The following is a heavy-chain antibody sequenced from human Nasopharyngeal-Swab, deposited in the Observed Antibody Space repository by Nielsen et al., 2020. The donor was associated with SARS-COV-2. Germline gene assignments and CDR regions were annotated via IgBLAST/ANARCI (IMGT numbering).Heavy chain of an antibody. V-gene: IGHV3-23*01. CDR2: IRGSGGGT. CDR3: AKTNVRHSSSYYFDY. J-gene: IGHJ4*02. CDR1: GFSFSSYV. Sequence: GESLKISCAVSGFSFSSYVMSWVRQVPGKGLEWVSAIRGSGGGTYSADSVKGRFTISRDSSKNTLYLQMNSLRAEDTAVYYCAKTNVRHSSSYYFDYWGQGALVTVSS. D-gene: IGHD6-6*01.